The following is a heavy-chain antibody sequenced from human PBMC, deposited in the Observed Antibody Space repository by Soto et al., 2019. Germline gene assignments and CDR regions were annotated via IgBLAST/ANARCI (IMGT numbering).Heavy chain of an antibody. V-gene: IGHV1-18*01. J-gene: IGHJ6*02. CDR1: GYTFTSYG. CDR3: ARDRRSPRYYYYYNGMDV. Sequence: ASVKVSCKASGYTFTSYGISWVRQAPGQGLEWMGWISAYNGNTNYAQKLQGRVTMTTDTSTSTAYMELRSLRSDDTAVYYCARDRRSPRYYYYYNGMDVWGQGTTVTVSS. CDR2: ISAYNGNT.